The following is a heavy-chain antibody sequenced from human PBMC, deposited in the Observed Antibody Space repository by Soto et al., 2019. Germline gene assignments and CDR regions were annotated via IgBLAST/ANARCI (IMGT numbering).Heavy chain of an antibody. CDR3: ALITQSYYYYGMDV. Sequence: ASVKVSCKASGYTFTNYGVSWVRQAPGQGLEWMGWITVYNGNTHYAQNLQGRVTMTTDTSTSTAHMELSSLRSEDTAVYYCALITQSYYYYGMDVWGQGTTVTVSS. D-gene: IGHD3-22*01. J-gene: IGHJ6*02. V-gene: IGHV1-18*04. CDR2: ITVYNGNT. CDR1: GYTFTNYG.